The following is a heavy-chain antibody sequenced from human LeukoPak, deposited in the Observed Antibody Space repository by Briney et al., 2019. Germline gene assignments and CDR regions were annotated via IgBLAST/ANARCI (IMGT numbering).Heavy chain of an antibody. CDR2: INAGNGNT. J-gene: IGHJ4*02. D-gene: IGHD6-6*01. Sequence: ASVTVSFTASGYTFTIYAMHWVRQAPGQRLEWMGWINAGNGNTKYSQKFQGRVTITRDTSASTAYMELSSLRSEDTAVYYCARLYSSSEFDYWGQGTLVTVSS. V-gene: IGHV1-3*01. CDR3: ARLYSSSEFDY. CDR1: GYTFTIYA.